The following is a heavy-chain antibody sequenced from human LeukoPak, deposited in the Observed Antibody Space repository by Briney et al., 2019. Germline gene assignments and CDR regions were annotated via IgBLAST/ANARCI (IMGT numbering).Heavy chain of an antibody. CDR3: ARDVDSPRGY. J-gene: IGHJ4*02. D-gene: IGHD3-9*01. CDR2: IIPILGIA. Sequence: SVKVSCKASGGTFSSYTISWVRQAPGQGLEWMGRIIPILGIANYAQKFQGRVTITAGKSTSTAYMELSSLRSEDTAVYYCARDVDSPRGYWGQGTLVTVSS. V-gene: IGHV1-69*04. CDR1: GGTFSSYT.